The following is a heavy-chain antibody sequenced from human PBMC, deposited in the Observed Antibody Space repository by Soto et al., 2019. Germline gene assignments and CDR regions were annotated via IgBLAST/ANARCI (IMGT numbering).Heavy chain of an antibody. CDR2: ISYDGSNK. J-gene: IGHJ5*02. CDR3: ARDGQQLVRPYNWFDP. D-gene: IGHD6-13*01. V-gene: IGHV3-30-3*01. CDR1: GFTFSSYA. Sequence: QVQLVASGGGVVQPGRSLRLSCAASGFTFSSYAMHWVRQAPGKGLEWVAVISYDGSNKYYADSVKGRFTISRDNSKNTLYLQMNSLRAEDTAVYYCARDGQQLVRPYNWFDPWGQGTLVTVSS.